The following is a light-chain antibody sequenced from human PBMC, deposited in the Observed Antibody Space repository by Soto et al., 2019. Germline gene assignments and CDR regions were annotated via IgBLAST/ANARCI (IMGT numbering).Light chain of an antibody. V-gene: IGLV2-14*03. CDR2: NVS. CDR1: SSDVGYYNS. J-gene: IGLJ1*01. CDR3: SSTYL. Sequence: QSALTQPASVSGSPGQSNTISCTGTSSDVGYYNSVSWYQHHPGQAPKLMIYNVSNRPSGVSYRFSGSKSGNTASLTISGLQAEDEADYTSSSTYLFGTGTKVTVL.